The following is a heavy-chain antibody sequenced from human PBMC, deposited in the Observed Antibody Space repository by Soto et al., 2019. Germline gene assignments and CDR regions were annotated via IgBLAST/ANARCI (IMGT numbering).Heavy chain of an antibody. CDR3: ANREWSSGFR. CDR2: ISYDGSNK. V-gene: IGHV3-30-3*01. D-gene: IGHD6-19*01. Sequence: QVQLVESGGGVVQPGRSLRLSCAASGFTFSSYAMHWVRQAPGKGLEWVAVISYDGSNKYYADSVKGRFTISRDNSKNTLYLQMNSLRAEDTAVYYCANREWSSGFRWGQGTLVTVSS. J-gene: IGHJ4*02. CDR1: GFTFSSYA.